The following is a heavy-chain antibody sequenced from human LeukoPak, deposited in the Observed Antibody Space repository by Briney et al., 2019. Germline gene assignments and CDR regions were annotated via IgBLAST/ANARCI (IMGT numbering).Heavy chain of an antibody. Sequence: HPGGSLRLSCEVFGFTFSTSAMSWFRQAPGKGLEWVANIKQDGSEKYYVDSVKGRFTISRDNAKNSLYLQMNSLGAEDTAVYYCARDLNEAGQRALDYWGQGTLVTVSS. D-gene: IGHD6-25*01. CDR2: IKQDGSEK. J-gene: IGHJ4*02. CDR3: ARDLNEAGQRALDY. V-gene: IGHV3-7*01. CDR1: GFTFSTSA.